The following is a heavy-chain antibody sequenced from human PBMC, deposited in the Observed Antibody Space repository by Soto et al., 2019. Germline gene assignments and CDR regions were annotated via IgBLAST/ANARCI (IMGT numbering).Heavy chain of an antibody. V-gene: IGHV3-53*01. Sequence: PXGSLGLSCAALGLTITGKKYMSWVRQSPGRGLEWVSALYDVDGTYYADSVKGRCTISRDSSKTIVFLQMTNLGPDDTAVYYCATWLLREHAYDIWGLGTTVTVSS. CDR2: LYDVDGT. D-gene: IGHD2-15*01. CDR3: ATWLLREHAYDI. CDR1: GLTITGKKY. J-gene: IGHJ3*02.